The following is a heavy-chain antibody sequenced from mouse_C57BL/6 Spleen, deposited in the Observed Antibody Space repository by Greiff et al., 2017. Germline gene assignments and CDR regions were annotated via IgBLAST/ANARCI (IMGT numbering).Heavy chain of an antibody. CDR2: CYPGSGSI. CDR3: ARHDSGGNYDY. V-gene: IGHV1-62-2*01. D-gene: IGHD1-1*02. J-gene: IGHJ2*01. CDR1: GYTFTEYT. Sequence: QVQLQQSGAELVKPGASVKLSCKASGYTFTEYTIHWVKQRSGQGLEWIGWCYPGSGSIKYNEKFKDKATFTADKSSSTVYMELSRLTSEHSAVYFWARHDSGGNYDYWGQGTTLTVSS.